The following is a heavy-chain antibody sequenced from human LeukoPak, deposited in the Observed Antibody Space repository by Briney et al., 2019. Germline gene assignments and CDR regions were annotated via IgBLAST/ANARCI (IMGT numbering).Heavy chain of an antibody. CDR1: GSTFSNYV. CDR3: AKGYYYDTSGYYSVDF. CDR2: ISGGGGST. D-gene: IGHD3-22*01. Sequence: PGGSLRLSCAASGSTFSNYVMSWVRQAPGKGLERVSAISGGGGSTYYADSVRGRFTISRDNSKNMLYLQMNSLRAEDTAVYYCAKGYYYDTSGYYSVDFWGQGTLVTVSS. V-gene: IGHV3-23*01. J-gene: IGHJ4*02.